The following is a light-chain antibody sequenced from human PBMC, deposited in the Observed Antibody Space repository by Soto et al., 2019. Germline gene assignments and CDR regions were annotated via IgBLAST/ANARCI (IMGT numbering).Light chain of an antibody. CDR1: QNIDSY. J-gene: IGKJ2*01. V-gene: IGKV1-39*01. CDR2: GAS. Sequence: DIQMTQSPSSLSASLGDRVTITCRASQNIDSYLNWYQQKPGKAPKVLIYGASTLQSGVPSRFSGSGAGTDFTLTISRLQPEEFATYYCQQCHSAYTFGQGTTLEIK. CDR3: QQCHSAYT.